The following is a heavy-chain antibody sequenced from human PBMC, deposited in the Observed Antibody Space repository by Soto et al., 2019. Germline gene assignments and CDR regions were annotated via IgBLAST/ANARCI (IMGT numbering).Heavy chain of an antibody. V-gene: IGHV3-23*01. J-gene: IGHJ4*02. CDR3: AKDYNDILTGPRYFDY. Sequence: GGSLRLSCAASGFTFSSYAMSWVRQAPGKGLEWVSAISGSGGCTYYADSVKGRFTISRDNSKNTLYLQMNSLRAEDTAVYYCAKDYNDILTGPRYFDYWGQGTLVTVSS. CDR1: GFTFSSYA. CDR2: ISGSGGCT. D-gene: IGHD3-9*01.